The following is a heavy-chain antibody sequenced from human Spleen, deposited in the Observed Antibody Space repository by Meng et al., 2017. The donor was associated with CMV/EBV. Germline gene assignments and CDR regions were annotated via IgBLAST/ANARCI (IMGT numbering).Heavy chain of an antibody. J-gene: IGHJ4*02. CDR1: GGSFSGYY. CDR2: INHSGST. V-gene: IGHV4-34*01. Sequence: YGGSFSGYYWSWIRQPPGKGLEWIGEINHSGSTNYNPSLMSRVTISVDTSKNQFSLKLSSVTAADTAVYYCARGEVGSSSLYYFDYWGQGTLVTVSS. CDR3: ARGEVGSSSLYYFDY. D-gene: IGHD6-6*01.